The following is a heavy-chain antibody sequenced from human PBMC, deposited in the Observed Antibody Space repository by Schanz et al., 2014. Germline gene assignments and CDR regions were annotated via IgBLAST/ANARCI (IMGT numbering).Heavy chain of an antibody. D-gene: IGHD3-10*01. Sequence: QVRLVESGGGVVQPGGSLRLSCAASGFTFSTTGMHWVRQAPGKGLDWVAFIRFDGSSEYYADSVRGRFTISRDDSKNTLYLQMNSLRPEDTAVYYCVKEDRNHRSDYVYWGRGTLVTVSS. CDR2: IRFDGSSE. V-gene: IGHV3-30*02. J-gene: IGHJ4*02. CDR1: GFTFSTTG. CDR3: VKEDRNHRSDYVY.